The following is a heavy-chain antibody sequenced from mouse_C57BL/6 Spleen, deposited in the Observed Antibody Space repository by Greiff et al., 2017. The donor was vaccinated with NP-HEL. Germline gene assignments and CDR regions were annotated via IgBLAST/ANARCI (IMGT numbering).Heavy chain of an antibody. CDR3: ARQITTVVATGGFDY. V-gene: IGHV5-6*01. CDR2: ISSGGSYT. CDR1: GFTFSSYG. Sequence: EVQGVESGGDLVKPGGSLKLSCAASGFTFSSYGMSWVRQTPDKRLEWVATISSGGSYTYYPDSVKGRFTISRDNAKNTLYLQMSSLKSEDTAMYYCARQITTVVATGGFDYWGQGTTLTVSS. J-gene: IGHJ2*01. D-gene: IGHD1-1*01.